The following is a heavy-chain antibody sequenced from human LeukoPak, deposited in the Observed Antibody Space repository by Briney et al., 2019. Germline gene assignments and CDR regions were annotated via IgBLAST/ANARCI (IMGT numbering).Heavy chain of an antibody. J-gene: IGHJ6*02. CDR1: GYTFTSYG. CDR3: ARAPPYCSGGSCPPDYYGMDV. V-gene: IGHV1-18*01. Sequence: ASVKVSCKASGYTFTSYGISWVRQAPGQGLEWMGWISAYNGNTNYAQKLQGRVTMTTDTSTSTAYMELRSLRSDDTAVYYCARAPPYCSGGSCPPDYYGMDVWGQGTTVTVSS. D-gene: IGHD2-15*01. CDR2: ISAYNGNT.